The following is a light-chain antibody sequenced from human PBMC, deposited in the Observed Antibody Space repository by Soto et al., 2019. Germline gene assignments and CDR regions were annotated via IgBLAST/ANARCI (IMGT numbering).Light chain of an antibody. CDR3: QQYHTSSIT. Sequence: DIQMTQSPSTLSASVGDRVTITCRASQTISNWLAWYPQKPGKAPTLLIYDASTLERGVPSRFSGTGAGPEFTLSIDSLQPDDVATDFCQQYHTSSITFGQGTRLEIK. V-gene: IGKV1-5*01. J-gene: IGKJ5*01. CDR2: DAS. CDR1: QTISNW.